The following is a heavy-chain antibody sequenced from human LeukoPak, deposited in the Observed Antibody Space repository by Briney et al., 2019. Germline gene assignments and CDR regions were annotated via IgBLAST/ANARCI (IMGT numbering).Heavy chain of an antibody. Sequence: SETLSLTCGVYGGSFSGYYWTWIRQSPGMGLEWIGEIIHSGSTNYNPSLTSRVTISVDTSKKQFSLELSSVTAADTAVYYCARGILVTVYAAFDYWAREPWSPSPQ. CDR1: GGSFSGYY. V-gene: IGHV4-34*01. CDR2: IIHSGST. J-gene: IGHJ4*02. D-gene: IGHD2-8*01. CDR3: ARGILVTVYAAFDY.